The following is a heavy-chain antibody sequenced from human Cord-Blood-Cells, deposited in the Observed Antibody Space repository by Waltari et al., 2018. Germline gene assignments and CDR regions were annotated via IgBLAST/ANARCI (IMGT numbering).Heavy chain of an antibody. J-gene: IGHJ4*02. CDR1: GFTFSSYE. Sequence: EVQLVESGGGLVQPGGSLRLSCAASGFTFSSYEMNWVRQAPGEGVGGVSYISSSGSTIYYADSGKGRFTISRDNAKNSLYLQMNSLRAEDTAVYYCARGGRYGSGSYDYWGQGTLVTVSS. CDR2: ISSSGSTI. CDR3: ARGGRYGSGSYDY. D-gene: IGHD3-10*01. V-gene: IGHV3-48*03.